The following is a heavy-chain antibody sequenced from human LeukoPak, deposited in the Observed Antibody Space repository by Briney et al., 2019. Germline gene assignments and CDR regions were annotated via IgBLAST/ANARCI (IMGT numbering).Heavy chain of an antibody. CDR2: IDGSGIT. CDR3: ARRDSGGWYFDY. Sequence: SETLSLTCTVSGGSISNNYWSWIRQAAGEGLEWIGRIDGSGITNYNPSLNNRVSMSVDTSNNQFSLKLTSMTASDTAVYYCARRDSGGWYFDYWGQGTLVTVSS. D-gene: IGHD6-25*01. CDR1: GGSISNNY. V-gene: IGHV4-4*07. J-gene: IGHJ4*02.